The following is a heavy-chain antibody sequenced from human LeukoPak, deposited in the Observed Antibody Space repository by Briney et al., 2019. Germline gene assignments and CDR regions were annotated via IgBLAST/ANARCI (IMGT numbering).Heavy chain of an antibody. Sequence: ASVKVSCKASGYTFTSYGISWVPQAPGQGLEWMGWISAYNGNTNYAQKLQGRVTMTTDTSTSTAYMELRSLRSDDTAVYYCARDSLYPYCSGGSCYSPPHDWFDPWGQGTLVTVSS. V-gene: IGHV1-18*01. CDR1: GYTFTSYG. CDR2: ISAYNGNT. CDR3: ARDSLYPYCSGGSCYSPPHDWFDP. D-gene: IGHD2-15*01. J-gene: IGHJ5*02.